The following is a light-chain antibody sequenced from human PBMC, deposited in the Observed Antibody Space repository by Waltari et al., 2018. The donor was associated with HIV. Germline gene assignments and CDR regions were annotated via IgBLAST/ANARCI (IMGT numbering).Light chain of an antibody. V-gene: IGLV10-54*01. CDR3: SAWDSSLSAWV. CDR1: SNNVGNQG. CDR2: RNN. J-gene: IGLJ3*02. Sequence: QAGLTQPPSVSKGLRQTATLTCTGNSNNVGNQGAAWLQQHQVHPPKLLSYRNNNRPSGISEGLAASRSGNTASLTSTGLQPEDEADYYCSAWDSSLSAWVFGGGTKLTV.